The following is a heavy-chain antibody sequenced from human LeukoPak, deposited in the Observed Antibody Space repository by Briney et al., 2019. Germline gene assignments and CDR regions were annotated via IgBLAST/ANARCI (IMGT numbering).Heavy chain of an antibody. CDR3: TSWGDTTAEYFQR. J-gene: IGHJ1*01. CDR1: GFTFSDYW. V-gene: IGHV3-74*01. Sequence: GGPLRLSCAASGFTFSDYWMHWVRQAPGKGLVWVSRVNSDGSSTSYADSVKGRFTISRDNAKNTLYLQMNSLRAEDTAVYYCTSWGDTTAEYFQRWGQGTLVTVSS. CDR2: VNSDGSST. D-gene: IGHD2-21*02.